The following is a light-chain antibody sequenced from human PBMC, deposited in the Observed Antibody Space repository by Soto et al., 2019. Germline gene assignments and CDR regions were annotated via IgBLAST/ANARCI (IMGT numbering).Light chain of an antibody. V-gene: IGKV1-5*03. Sequence: IQMTQSPSTLSASLGDRVTITCRASQNINTLLAWYQHKPGKAPRLLIYGASSLENGVPPRFGGRGSGTETIIIISSLHHDNSASSYCQRNSSPSTFGHGTKVEI. J-gene: IGKJ1*01. CDR2: GAS. CDR3: QRNSSPST. CDR1: QNINTL.